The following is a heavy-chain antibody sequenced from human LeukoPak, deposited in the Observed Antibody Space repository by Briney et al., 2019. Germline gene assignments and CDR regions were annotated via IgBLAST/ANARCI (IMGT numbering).Heavy chain of an antibody. D-gene: IGHD6-13*01. CDR1: GGSISSGDYY. CDR2: IYYSGST. CDR3: GGDRRSDSSSWYGFDA. V-gene: IGHV4-30-4*08. Sequence: SETLSLTCTVSGGSISSGDYYWSWIRQRPGKGVEWVGYIYYSGSTYYNPSLKSRVTISVDTSKNQFSLKLSTATDSDTAVYYCGGDRRSDSSSWYGFDARGQLILVTVSS. J-gene: IGHJ5*02.